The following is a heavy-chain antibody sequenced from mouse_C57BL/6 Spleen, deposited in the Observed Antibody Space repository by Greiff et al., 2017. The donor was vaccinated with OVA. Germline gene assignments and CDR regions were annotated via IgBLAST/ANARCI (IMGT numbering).Heavy chain of an antibody. D-gene: IGHD4-1*01. CDR3: ARGLGRAGGFAY. Sequence: EVKLVESGPGLVKPSQSLSLTCSVTGYSITSGYYWNWIRQFPGNKLEWMGYISYDGSNNYNPSLKNRISITRDTSKNQFFLKLNSVTAEDTATYYCARGLGRAGGFAYWGQGTLVTVSA. V-gene: IGHV3-6*01. CDR2: ISYDGSN. J-gene: IGHJ3*01. CDR1: GYSITSGYY.